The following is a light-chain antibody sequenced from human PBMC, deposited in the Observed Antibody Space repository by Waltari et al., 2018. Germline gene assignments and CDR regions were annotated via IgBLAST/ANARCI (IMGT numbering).Light chain of an antibody. V-gene: IGKV3-20*01. Sequence: EIVLTQSPGTLSLSPGDRATLSCRASQSVSSRYLAWYQQKPGQAPRLLIYGASSRATGIPDRFSGRGSGTDFPLTITRLEPEDFAVYYCQHYDNSPPIPVGQGTRLEIK. J-gene: IGKJ5*01. CDR1: QSVSSRY. CDR3: QHYDNSPPIP. CDR2: GAS.